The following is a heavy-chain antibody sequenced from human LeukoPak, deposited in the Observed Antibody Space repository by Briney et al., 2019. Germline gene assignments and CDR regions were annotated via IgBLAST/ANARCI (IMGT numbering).Heavy chain of an antibody. CDR3: AKTDPADWYYFDY. Sequence: SGGSLRLSCAASGFTFSNYAMNWVRQAPGKGDEMDSAINGRGGSTFYADSVKGRFTISRDNSKNTLFLQMNTLRAEDTAVYYCAKTDPADWYYFDYWGQGTLVTVSS. J-gene: IGHJ4*02. V-gene: IGHV3-23*01. D-gene: IGHD3-9*01. CDR1: GFTFSNYA. CDR2: INGRGGST.